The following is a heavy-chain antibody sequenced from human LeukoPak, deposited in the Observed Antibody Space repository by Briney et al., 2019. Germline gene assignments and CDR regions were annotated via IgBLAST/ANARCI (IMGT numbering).Heavy chain of an antibody. V-gene: IGHV1-2*02. CDR1: GYTFTDYS. J-gene: IGHJ6*03. CDR2: INPKSSGT. Sequence: AASVKVSCKASGYTFTDYSLHWVRQAPGQGLEWMGWINPKSSGTNYAQKFQDRVTMTSDTSISTAYMELMRLRSDDTAVYYCARVFDTYYMDVWGKGTTVTVSS. CDR3: ARVFDTYYMDV.